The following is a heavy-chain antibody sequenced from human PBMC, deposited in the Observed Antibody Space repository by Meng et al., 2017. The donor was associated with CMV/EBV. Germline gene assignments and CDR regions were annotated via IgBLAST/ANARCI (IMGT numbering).Heavy chain of an antibody. D-gene: IGHD6-19*01. J-gene: IGHJ4*02. CDR1: GGSFSGYY. CDR2: INQSGGT. Sequence: SETLSPTCAVYGGSFSGYYWSWIRQPPGKGLEWIGEINQSGGTNYNPSLKSRVTISVDPSKNQFSLKLSSVTAADTAVYYCARGSDGYSSGWYRYWGQGTLVTVSS. CDR3: ARGSDGYSSGWYRY. V-gene: IGHV4-34*01.